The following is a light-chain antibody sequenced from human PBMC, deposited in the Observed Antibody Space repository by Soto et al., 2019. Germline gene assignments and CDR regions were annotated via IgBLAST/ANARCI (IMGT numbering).Light chain of an antibody. Sequence: QSVLTQPPSTSGTPGQRVTISCSGSRSNIGSNTVTWYQQLPGTAPKLLIYSNNQRPSGVPDRFSGSKSGTSASLAISGLQSEDEADYYCAVWDDSLNGSYVFGTGTKVTV. CDR3: AVWDDSLNGSYV. CDR1: RSNIGSNT. V-gene: IGLV1-44*01. J-gene: IGLJ1*01. CDR2: SNN.